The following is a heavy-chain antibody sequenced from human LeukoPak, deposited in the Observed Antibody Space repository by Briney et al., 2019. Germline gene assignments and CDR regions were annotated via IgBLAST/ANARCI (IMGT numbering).Heavy chain of an antibody. CDR1: GFTFDDYA. CDR2: ISGDGRDA. Sequence: GGSLRLSCAASGFTFDDYAMHWVRQAPGKGLEGVSLISGDGRDAYYGDFVKGRFTISRDNINNSLYLQMNNLRTEDTALYYCAKDRVLAYQDTADSFDMCGQGTVVTVSS. J-gene: IGHJ3*02. D-gene: IGHD2-21*01. CDR3: AKDRVLAYQDTADSFDM. V-gene: IGHV3-43*02.